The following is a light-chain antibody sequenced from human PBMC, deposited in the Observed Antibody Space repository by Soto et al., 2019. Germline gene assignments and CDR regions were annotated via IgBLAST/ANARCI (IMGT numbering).Light chain of an antibody. CDR3: SSYASEGDVL. V-gene: IGLV2-14*03. CDR2: DVS. J-gene: IGLJ2*01. Sequence: QSALTQPASVSGSPGQSITISCTGTSSDVGTYEYVSWYQHHPGKAPKLVIYDVSNRTSGVSVRFSGSKSGNTASLTISGLQAEAEADSYCSSYASEGDVLFGGGTKLT. CDR1: SSDVGTYEY.